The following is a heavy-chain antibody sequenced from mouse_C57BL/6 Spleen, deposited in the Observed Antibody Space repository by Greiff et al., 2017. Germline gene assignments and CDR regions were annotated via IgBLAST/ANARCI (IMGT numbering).Heavy chain of an antibody. Sequence: VQLQQSGAELMKPGASVKLSCKATGYTFTGYWLEWVKQRPGHGLEWIGEILPGSGSTNYNAKFKGKATFTADTSSNTAYMQLSSLTTEDSAIYYCARGHPRVYYFDYWGQGTTLTVSS. CDR2: ILPGSGST. V-gene: IGHV1-9*01. J-gene: IGHJ2*01. CDR3: ARGHPRVYYFDY. CDR1: GYTFTGYW.